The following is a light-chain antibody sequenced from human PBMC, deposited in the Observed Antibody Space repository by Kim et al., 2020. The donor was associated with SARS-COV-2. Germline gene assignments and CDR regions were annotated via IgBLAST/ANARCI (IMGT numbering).Light chain of an antibody. Sequence: GKTVTIPCTRSSGSIASSYVQWYQQRPGSSPTTVIYEDNQRPSGVPDRFSGSIDSSSNSASLTISGLKTEDEADYYCQSYDSSSVVFGGGTKLTVL. CDR2: EDN. J-gene: IGLJ2*01. CDR1: SGSIASSY. V-gene: IGLV6-57*01. CDR3: QSYDSSSVV.